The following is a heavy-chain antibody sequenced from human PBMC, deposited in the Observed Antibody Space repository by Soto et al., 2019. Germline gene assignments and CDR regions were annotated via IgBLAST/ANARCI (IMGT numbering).Heavy chain of an antibody. V-gene: IGHV3-48*01. CDR2: ISSSSTI. CDR3: AKTTDGWFSAFAI. D-gene: IGHD6-19*01. CDR1: GFTFSTYS. J-gene: IGHJ3*02. Sequence: GGSLRLSCGASGFTFSTYSMNWVRQAPGKGLEWVSYISSSSTIFYTDSVKGRFTVSRDNAKNSLYLQMNSLRAEDTAVYFCAKTTDGWFSAFAIWGQGTVVTVSS.